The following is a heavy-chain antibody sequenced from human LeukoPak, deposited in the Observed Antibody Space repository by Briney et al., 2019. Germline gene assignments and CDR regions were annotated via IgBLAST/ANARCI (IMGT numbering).Heavy chain of an antibody. CDR3: ARHYYGDVYYFDF. Sequence: SETLSLTCTVSGGSISDYYWSWLRQPPGKGLEGIGYFYYSGTSRYNPSLKSLVTFSADTSENQFSLKLTSVTAADTAVYYCARHYYGDVYYFDFWGQGTLVTVSS. CDR1: GGSISDYY. CDR2: FYYSGTS. D-gene: IGHD3-16*01. V-gene: IGHV4-59*08. J-gene: IGHJ4*02.